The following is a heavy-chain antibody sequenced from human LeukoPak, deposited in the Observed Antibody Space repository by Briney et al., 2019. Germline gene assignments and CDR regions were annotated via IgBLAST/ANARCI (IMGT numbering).Heavy chain of an antibody. J-gene: IGHJ6*03. D-gene: IGHD4-11*01. CDR1: GFTCSDYS. Sequence: GGSLRLSCAVSGFTCSDYSMNWVRQAPGKGLEWVADISSSGFTINYADSVKGRFTISRDNAKNSLYLQMNSLRAEDTAVYYCVRGVPKTSYYYYYMDVWGKGTTVTISS. CDR2: ISSSGFTI. V-gene: IGHV3-48*01. CDR3: VRGVPKTSYYYYYMDV.